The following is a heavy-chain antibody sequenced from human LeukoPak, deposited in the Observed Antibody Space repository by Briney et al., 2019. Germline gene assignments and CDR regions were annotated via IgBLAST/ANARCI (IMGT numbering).Heavy chain of an antibody. CDR3: ARDRRTMVRGVVYYFDY. CDR2: IKQDGSEK. V-gene: IGHV3-7*01. CDR1: GFTFSSYW. Sequence: GGSLRLSCAASGFTFSSYWMSWVRQAPGKGLEWVANIKQDGSEKYYVDSMKGRFTISRDNAKNSLYLQMNSLRAEDTAVYYCARDRRTMVRGVVYYFDYWGQGTLVTVSS. J-gene: IGHJ4*02. D-gene: IGHD3-10*01.